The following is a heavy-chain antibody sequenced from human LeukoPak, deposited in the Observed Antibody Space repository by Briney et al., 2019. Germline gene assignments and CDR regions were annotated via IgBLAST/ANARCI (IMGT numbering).Heavy chain of an antibody. D-gene: IGHD3-22*01. Sequence: ASVKVSCKVSGYTLTELSMHWVRQAPGKGLGWMGGFDPEDGETIYAQKFQGRVTMTEDTSTDTAYMELSSLRSEDTAVYYCATVSMSITMIVVENNYFDYWGQGTLVTVSS. J-gene: IGHJ4*02. CDR2: FDPEDGET. V-gene: IGHV1-24*01. CDR3: ATVSMSITMIVVENNYFDY. CDR1: GYTLTELS.